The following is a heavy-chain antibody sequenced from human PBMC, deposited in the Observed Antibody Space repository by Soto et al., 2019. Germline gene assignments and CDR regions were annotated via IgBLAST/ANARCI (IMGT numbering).Heavy chain of an antibody. CDR2: IKSDGSRT. D-gene: IGHD3-22*01. J-gene: IGHJ1*01. CDR1: GFTFSDYW. Sequence: PGGSLRLSCAGSGFTFSDYWNDWVRQVPGKGLAWVSRIKSDGSRTSYADSVRGRFTISRDNSKNTLYLQMNSLRAEDTAVYYCARDRVESGYPEYFQHWGQGTLVTVSS. CDR3: ARDRVESGYPEYFQH. V-gene: IGHV3-74*01.